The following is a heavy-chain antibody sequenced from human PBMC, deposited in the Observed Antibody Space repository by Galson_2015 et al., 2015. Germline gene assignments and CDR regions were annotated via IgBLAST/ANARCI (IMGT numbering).Heavy chain of an antibody. D-gene: IGHD5-12*01. CDR2: ISSSSSYI. CDR3: VRDGSSGSQFEY. J-gene: IGHJ4*01. CDR1: GFSFRTYT. Sequence: SLRLSCAASGFSFRTYTMNWVRQAPGKGLEWVASISSSSSYIYHADSVKGRFTISKDNAKNTLFLQMNSLRAEGTAFYYCVRDGSSGSQFEYWGQGALVTVSS. V-gene: IGHV3-21*06.